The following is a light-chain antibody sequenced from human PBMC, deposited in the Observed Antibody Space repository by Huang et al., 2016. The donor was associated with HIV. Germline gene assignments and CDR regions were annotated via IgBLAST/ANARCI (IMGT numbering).Light chain of an antibody. CDR2: GAS. J-gene: IGKJ1*01. Sequence: EIVMTPSPATLSVSPGERATHSCRASQSVKRSLAWYQQKPGQAPRLLIYGASTRASGIPARFSGGGSGTEFTLTISSLQSEDFAVYYCQQYDNWPPTFGQGTKVEIK. V-gene: IGKV3-15*01. CDR1: QSVKRS. CDR3: QQYDNWPPT.